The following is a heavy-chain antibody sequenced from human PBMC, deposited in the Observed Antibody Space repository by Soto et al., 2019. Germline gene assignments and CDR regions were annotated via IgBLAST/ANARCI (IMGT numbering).Heavy chain of an antibody. CDR1: GGTFSSYA. V-gene: IGHV1-69*01. Sequence: QVQLVQSGAEVKKPGSSVKVSCKASGGTFSSYAISWVRQAPGQGLEWMGGIIPIFGTANYAQKFQGSVTITADESTSTAYMELSSLGSEDTAVYYCARSVGVGYGSGKSHYYDGMEVWGQGTTVTVSS. CDR2: IIPIFGTA. D-gene: IGHD3-10*01. J-gene: IGHJ6*02. CDR3: ARSVGVGYGSGKSHYYDGMEV.